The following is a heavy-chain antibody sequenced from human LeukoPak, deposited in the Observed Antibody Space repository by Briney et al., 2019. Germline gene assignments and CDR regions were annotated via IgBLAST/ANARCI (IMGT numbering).Heavy chain of an antibody. CDR3: AREDSYYYGSGSYPFDY. V-gene: IGHV3-21*01. Sequence: GGSLRLSCAASGFTFSSYSMNWVHQAPGKGLEWVSSISSSSSYIYYADLVKGRFTISRDNAKNSLYLQMNSLRAEDTAVYYCAREDSYYYGSGSYPFDYWGQGTLVTVSS. D-gene: IGHD3-10*01. CDR2: ISSSSSYI. CDR1: GFTFSSYS. J-gene: IGHJ4*02.